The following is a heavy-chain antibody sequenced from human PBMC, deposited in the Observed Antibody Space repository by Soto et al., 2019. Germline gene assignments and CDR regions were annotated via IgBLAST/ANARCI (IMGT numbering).Heavy chain of an antibody. CDR3: AKSHYDSSGYYLWFDP. J-gene: IGHJ5*02. CDR1: GFTFSSYA. D-gene: IGHD3-22*01. V-gene: IGHV3-23*01. CDR2: ISGSGGST. Sequence: SLRLSCAASGFTFSSYAMSWVRQAPGKGLEWVSAISGSGGSTYYADSVKGRFTISRDNSKNTLYLQMNSLRAEDTAVYYCAKSHYDSSGYYLWFDPWGQGTLVTVSS.